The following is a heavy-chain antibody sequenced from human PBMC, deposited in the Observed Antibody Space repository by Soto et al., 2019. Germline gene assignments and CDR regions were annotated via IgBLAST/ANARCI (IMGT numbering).Heavy chain of an antibody. CDR2: IYYSGST. CDR3: ARAGGSGYYY. D-gene: IGHD3-22*01. CDR1: GGSISSGGYY. J-gene: IGHJ4*02. Sequence: QVQLQESGPGLVKPSQTLSLTCTVSGGSISSGGYYWSWIRQHPGKGLEWIGYIYYSGSTYYNPSLEGRVTISVDTSKNRFSLELSSVTAADTAVYCCARAGGSGYYYWGQGTLVTVSS. V-gene: IGHV4-31*03.